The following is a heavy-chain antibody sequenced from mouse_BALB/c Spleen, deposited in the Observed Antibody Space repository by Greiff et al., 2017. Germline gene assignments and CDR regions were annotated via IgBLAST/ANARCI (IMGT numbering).Heavy chain of an antibody. CDR2: IDPENGNT. Sequence: VQLQQSGAELVRPGALVKLSCKASGFNIKDYYMHWVKQRPEQGLAWIGWIDPENGNTIYDPKFQGKASITADTSSNTVYLQLSSLTSEDTAVYYCATITTVVATPFDYWGQGTTLTVSS. J-gene: IGHJ2*01. CDR1: GFNIKDYY. D-gene: IGHD1-1*01. CDR3: ATITTVVATPFDY. V-gene: IGHV14-1*02.